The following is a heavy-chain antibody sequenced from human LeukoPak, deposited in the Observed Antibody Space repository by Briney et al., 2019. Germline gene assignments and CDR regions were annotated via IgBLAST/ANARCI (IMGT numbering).Heavy chain of an antibody. CDR3: AKVDGSGSYFTQPYYYYYGMDV. D-gene: IGHD3-10*01. V-gene: IGHV3-23*01. CDR1: A. Sequence: AMXWXXXAPGKGLEWGSAISGSGGSTYYADSVKGRFTISRHNCKNRVYVQMNRLRAEDTAVYYCAKVDGSGSYFTQPYYYYYGMDVWGQGTTVTVSS. J-gene: IGHJ6*02. CDR2: ISGSGGST.